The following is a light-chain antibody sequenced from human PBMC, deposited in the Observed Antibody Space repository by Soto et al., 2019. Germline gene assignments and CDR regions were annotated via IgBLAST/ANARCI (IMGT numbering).Light chain of an antibody. V-gene: IGKV1-5*03. CDR1: QSISRW. CDR2: KAS. Sequence: IQMTQSPSTLAASVGDIVTITCRASQSISRWLAWYQQKPGKAPKLLIYKASILESGVPSRFSGSGSGTEFTLTISSLQPDDFAPCYCQQYYGDSTWKFGQVTKVDIK. CDR3: QQYYGDSTWK. J-gene: IGKJ1*01.